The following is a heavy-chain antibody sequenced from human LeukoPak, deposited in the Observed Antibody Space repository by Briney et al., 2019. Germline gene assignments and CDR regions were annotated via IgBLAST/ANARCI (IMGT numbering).Heavy chain of an antibody. V-gene: IGHV3-7*03. CDR1: GFMFSSNW. CDR3: AKEGRSLQTY. CDR2: IKEDGAET. J-gene: IGHJ4*02. D-gene: IGHD5-24*01. Sequence: GGSLRLSCAASGFMFSSNWMSWVRLAPGKGLEWVANIKEDGAETYYVDSVKGRFTISRDNAKNSLYSQMNSLRVEDTAVYYCAKEGRSLQTYWGQGTLVTVSS.